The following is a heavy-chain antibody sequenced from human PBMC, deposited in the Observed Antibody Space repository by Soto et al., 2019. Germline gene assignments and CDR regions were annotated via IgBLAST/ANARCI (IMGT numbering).Heavy chain of an antibody. CDR1: GGSFSGYY. J-gene: IGHJ6*02. CDR3: ARGRRYYYDSSGYYRGYYYYGMDV. CDR2: INHSGST. D-gene: IGHD3-22*01. V-gene: IGHV4-34*01. Sequence: ETLSLTCAVYGGSFSGYYWSWIRQPPGKGLEWIGEINHSGSTNYNPSLKSRVTISVDTSKNQFSLKLSSVTAADTAMYYCARGRRYYYDSSGYYRGYYYYGMDVWGQGTTVTVSS.